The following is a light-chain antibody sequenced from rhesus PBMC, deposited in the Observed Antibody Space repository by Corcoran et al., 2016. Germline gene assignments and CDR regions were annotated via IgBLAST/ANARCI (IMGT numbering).Light chain of an antibody. CDR2: KAS. Sequence: DIQMTQSPSSLSASVGDTVTITCRASQSISNWLAWYQQKPGEAPKLLIYKASRLQSGVPSRFSGTGSGTDFKLTSSSLQSVDCATDYCRQYTNSPPWTFGQGTKVEIK. V-gene: IGKV1-22*01. CDR3: RQYTNSPPWT. CDR1: QSISNW. J-gene: IGKJ1*01.